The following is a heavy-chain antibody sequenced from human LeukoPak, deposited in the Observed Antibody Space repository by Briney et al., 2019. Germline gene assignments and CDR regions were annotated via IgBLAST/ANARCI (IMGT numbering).Heavy chain of an antibody. J-gene: IGHJ5*02. V-gene: IGHV4-59*08. CDR3: ARHKGTTGANWFDP. CDR2: IYYSGST. Sequence: PSETLSLTCTVSGGSISSYYWSWIRQPPGKGLEWIGYIYYSGSTNYNPSLKSRVTISVDTSKNQFSLKLSSVTAADTAVYYCARHKGTTGANWFDPWGQGTLVTVSS. CDR1: GGSISSYY. D-gene: IGHD7-27*01.